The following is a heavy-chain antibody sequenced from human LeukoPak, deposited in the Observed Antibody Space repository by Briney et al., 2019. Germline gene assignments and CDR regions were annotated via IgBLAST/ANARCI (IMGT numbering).Heavy chain of an antibody. CDR2: INSDGSST. D-gene: IGHD3-10*01. CDR1: GFTFSSYW. V-gene: IGHV3-74*01. J-gene: IGHJ4*02. CDR3: AIGPRAVGTTMVRGVIKAFDY. Sequence: PGGSLRLSCAASGFTFSSYWMHWVRQAPGKGLVWVSRINSDGSSTSYADSVKGRFTISRGNAKNTLYLQMNSLRAEDTAVYYCAIGPRAVGTTMVRGVIKAFDYWGQGTLVTVSS.